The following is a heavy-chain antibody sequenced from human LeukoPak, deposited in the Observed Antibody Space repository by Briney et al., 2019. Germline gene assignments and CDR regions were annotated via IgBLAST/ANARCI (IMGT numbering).Heavy chain of an antibody. Sequence: PSETLSLTCAVYGGSFSDYYWSWIRQPPGKGLEWIGEINPSGSTNYSPSLKSRVTISVDTSKNQFSLKLSSVAAADTAVYFCARVGYSYVINDWSRTGLGAYPTKYYYHMDVWDKGTAVTVSS. CDR1: GGSFSDYY. J-gene: IGHJ6*03. V-gene: IGHV4-34*01. D-gene: IGHD5-18*01. CDR3: ARVGYSYVINDWSRTGLGAYPTKYYYHMDV. CDR2: INPSGST.